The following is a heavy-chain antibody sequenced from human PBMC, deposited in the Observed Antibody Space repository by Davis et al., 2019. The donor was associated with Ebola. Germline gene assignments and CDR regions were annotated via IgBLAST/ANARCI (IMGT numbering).Heavy chain of an antibody. CDR3: ASTIAVAWESYLDN. CDR1: GYSISSGYY. V-gene: IGHV4-38-2*02. D-gene: IGHD6-19*01. CDR2: IYHSGST. J-gene: IGHJ4*02. Sequence: SETLSLTCTVSGYSISSGYYWGWIRQPPGKGLEWIGSIYHSGSTYYNPSLKSRVTISVDTSNNQFSLKLNSVTAADTAVYYCASTIAVAWESYLDNWGQGTLVTVSS.